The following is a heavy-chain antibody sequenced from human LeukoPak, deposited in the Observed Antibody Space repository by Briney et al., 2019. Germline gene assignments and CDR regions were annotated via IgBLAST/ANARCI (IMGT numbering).Heavy chain of an antibody. CDR1: GFTFSSYA. CDR3: ARGTGGRVATISYSYYGMDV. V-gene: IGHV3-30-3*01. CDR2: ISYDGSNK. Sequence: PGGSLRLSCAASGFTFSSYAMHWVRQAPGKGLEWVALISYDGSNKYYADSVKGRFTISRDNSKNTLYLQMNSLRAEDTAVYYCARGTGGRVATISYSYYGMDVWGQGTTVTVSS. D-gene: IGHD5-12*01. J-gene: IGHJ6*02.